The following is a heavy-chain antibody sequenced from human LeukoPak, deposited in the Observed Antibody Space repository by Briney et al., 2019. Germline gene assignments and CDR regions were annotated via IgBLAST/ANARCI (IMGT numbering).Heavy chain of an antibody. D-gene: IGHD2-15*01. J-gene: IGHJ3*01. Sequence: ASAKVSCKASGYTFTSTGICWVRQAPGQGLEWMGWVSAYNGNTNYAQKFRGRVTMTIDTSTNTAYMELRSLRSDDTAVYFCARDAPRWRNAFDFWGQGTMVTVSS. CDR2: VSAYNGNT. V-gene: IGHV1-18*01. CDR3: ARDAPRWRNAFDF. CDR1: GYTFTSTG.